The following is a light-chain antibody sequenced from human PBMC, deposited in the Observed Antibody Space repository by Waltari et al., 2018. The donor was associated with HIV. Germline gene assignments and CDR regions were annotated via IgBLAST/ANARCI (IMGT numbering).Light chain of an antibody. J-gene: IGLJ1*01. Sequence: QSALTQPSSVFGSPGQSITISCTGTSRDVGGYNYVSWYQRHPGKAPKRRIYDDSKRRSGVSNRYSGSKPGNTASLTIPGLQAEDEADYYCSSYTSSSTYVVGTGTKVTVL. V-gene: IGLV2-14*01. CDR2: DDS. CDR1: SRDVGGYNY. CDR3: SSYTSSSTYV.